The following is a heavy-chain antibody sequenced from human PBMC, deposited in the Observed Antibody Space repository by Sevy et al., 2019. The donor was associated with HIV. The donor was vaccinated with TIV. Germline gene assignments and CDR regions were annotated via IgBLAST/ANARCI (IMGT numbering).Heavy chain of an antibody. CDR1: GGSISSGGYY. Sequence: SETLSLTCTVSGGSISSGGYYWSWIRQHPGKGLEWIGYIYYSGSTYYNPSLKSRVTISVDTSKNQFSLKPSSVTAADTAVYYCARAGFVVVPAAIIDWGQGTLVTVSS. D-gene: IGHD2-2*01. J-gene: IGHJ4*02. V-gene: IGHV4-31*03. CDR3: ARAGFVVVPAAIID. CDR2: IYYSGST.